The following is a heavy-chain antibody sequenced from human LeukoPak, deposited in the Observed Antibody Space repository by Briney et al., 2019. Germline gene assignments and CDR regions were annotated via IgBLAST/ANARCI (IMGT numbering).Heavy chain of an antibody. J-gene: IGHJ4*02. D-gene: IGHD3-22*01. CDR2: VYYNGNT. Sequence: PSETLSLTCTVSGGSVSSGSYYWSWIRQPPGKGLEWIGYVYYNGNTNYKPSLESRVTISVDTSKNQFSLKLTSVTAADTAVYYCARVPYFYDTNGFITPNHFDYWGQGTLVTISS. CDR3: ARVPYFYDTNGFITPNHFDY. V-gene: IGHV4-61*01. CDR1: GGSVSSGSYY.